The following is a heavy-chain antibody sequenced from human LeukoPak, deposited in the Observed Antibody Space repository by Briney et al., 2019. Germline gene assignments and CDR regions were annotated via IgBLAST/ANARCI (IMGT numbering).Heavy chain of an antibody. Sequence: GGSLRLSCAASGLTFSSYSMNWVRQAPGKGLEWVSSISSSSSYIYYADSVKGRFTISRDNAKNSLYLQMNSLRAKDTAVYYCARGPAYCGGDCSNEPFDYWGQGTLVTVSS. CDR2: ISSSSSYI. V-gene: IGHV3-21*01. J-gene: IGHJ4*02. D-gene: IGHD2-21*01. CDR1: GLTFSSYS. CDR3: ARGPAYCGGDCSNEPFDY.